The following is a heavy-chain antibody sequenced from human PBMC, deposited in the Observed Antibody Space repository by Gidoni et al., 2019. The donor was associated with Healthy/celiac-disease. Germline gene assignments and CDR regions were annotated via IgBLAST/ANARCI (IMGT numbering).Heavy chain of an antibody. CDR2: IYYSGST. CDR3: ASQTSPKDYDFWSGYYMRVPENWFDP. V-gene: IGHV4-39*01. Sequence: QLQLQESGPGLVKPSETLSLTCTVSGGSISSSSYYWGWIRQPPGKGLEWIGSIYYSGSTYYNPSLKSRVTISVDTSKNQFSLKLSSVTAADTAVYYCASQTSPKDYDFWSGYYMRVPENWFDPWGQGTLVTVSS. D-gene: IGHD3-3*01. J-gene: IGHJ5*02. CDR1: GGSISSSSYY.